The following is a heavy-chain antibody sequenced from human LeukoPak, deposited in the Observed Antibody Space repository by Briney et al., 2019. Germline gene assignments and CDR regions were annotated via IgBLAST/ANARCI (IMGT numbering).Heavy chain of an antibody. D-gene: IGHD3-3*01. V-gene: IGHV4-34*01. CDR2: INHSGST. Sequence: PSETLSLTCAVYGGSFSGYYWSWIRQPPGKGLEWIGEINHSGSTNYNPSLKSRVTISVDTSKNQFSLKLSSVTAADTAVYYCASGRYYDFWSGYSPIGAYFDYWGQGTLVTVSS. CDR3: ASGRYYDFWSGYSPIGAYFDY. J-gene: IGHJ4*02. CDR1: GGSFSGYY.